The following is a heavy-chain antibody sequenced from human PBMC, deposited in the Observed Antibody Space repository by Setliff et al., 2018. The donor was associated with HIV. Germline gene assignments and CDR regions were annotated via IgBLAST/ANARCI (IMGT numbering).Heavy chain of an antibody. CDR2: VCQRGGI. CDR3: VGSYEWALGT. V-gene: IGHV4-4*02. Sequence: PSETLSLTCAVSGDSINTPHCWSWVRRSLEKGLEWIGEVCQRGGINYNPFLWSRASISMDKPRNYFSLEMASMTAADTAVYFCVGSYEWALGTWGQGLLVTVSS. D-gene: IGHD1-26*01. CDR1: GDSINTPHC. J-gene: IGHJ5*02.